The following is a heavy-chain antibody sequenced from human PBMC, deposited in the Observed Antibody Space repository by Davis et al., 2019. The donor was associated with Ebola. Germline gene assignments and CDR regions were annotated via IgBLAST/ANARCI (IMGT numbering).Heavy chain of an antibody. D-gene: IGHD6-19*01. CDR2: IWYDGSNK. J-gene: IGHJ4*02. V-gene: IGHV3-30*02. CDR1: GFTFSSYG. CDR3: AKDPGEQWLAYFDY. Sequence: GESLKISCAASGFTFSSYGMHWVRQAPGKGLEWVAVIWYDGSNKYYADSVKGRFTISRDNSKNTLYLQMNSLRAEDTAVYYCAKDPGEQWLAYFDYWGQGTLVTVSS.